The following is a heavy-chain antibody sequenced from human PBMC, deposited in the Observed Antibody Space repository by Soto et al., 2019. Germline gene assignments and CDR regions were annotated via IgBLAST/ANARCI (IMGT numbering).Heavy chain of an antibody. CDR1: GFTFDDYG. D-gene: IGHD5-18*01. CDR2: ISNDGNRQ. V-gene: IGHV3-30*03. CDR3: ARDIYSYGSVGTPDI. Sequence: GGSLRLSCAASGFTFDDYGMSWVRQVPGKGLEWVAAISNDGNRQLYADSVKDRFTISRDNSRNTLDLQMNNLRTEDTGVYFCARDIYSYGSVGTPDIWGQGTMVTVSS. J-gene: IGHJ3*02.